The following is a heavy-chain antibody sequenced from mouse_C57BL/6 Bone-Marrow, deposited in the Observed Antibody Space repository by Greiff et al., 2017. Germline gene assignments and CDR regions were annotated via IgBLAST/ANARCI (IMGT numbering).Heavy chain of an antibody. J-gene: IGHJ4*01. CDR3: ARDDNSYAMDY. D-gene: IGHD1-3*01. Sequence: EVKLMESGGGLVKPGGSLKLSCAASGFTFSSYAMSWVRQTPEKRLEWVATISDGGSYTYYPDNVKGRFTISRDNAKNNLYLQMSHLKSADTAMYYCARDDNSYAMDYWGQGTSVTVSS. CDR1: GFTFSSYA. CDR2: ISDGGSYT. V-gene: IGHV5-4*01.